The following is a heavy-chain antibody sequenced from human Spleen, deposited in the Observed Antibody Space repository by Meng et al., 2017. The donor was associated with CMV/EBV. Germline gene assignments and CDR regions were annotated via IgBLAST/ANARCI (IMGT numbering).Heavy chain of an antibody. D-gene: IGHD2-2*03. CDR1: GFTFSSYS. J-gene: IGHJ4*02. CDR2: ISSRSRHI. CDR3: AKDLEIVVVPAAMDFDY. V-gene: IGHV3-21*01. Sequence: GESLKISCAASGFTFSSYSMSWVRQAPGKGLEWVSSISSRSRHIYLADSLKGRFTISRDNAKSSLFLQMSSLRAEDTAVYYCAKDLEIVVVPAAMDFDYWGQGTLVTVSS.